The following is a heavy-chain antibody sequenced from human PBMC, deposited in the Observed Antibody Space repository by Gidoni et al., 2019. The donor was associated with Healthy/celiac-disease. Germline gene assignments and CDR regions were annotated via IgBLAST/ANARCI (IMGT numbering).Heavy chain of an antibody. CDR3: ARHRSGTTRAFDI. J-gene: IGHJ3*02. CDR1: GYTFTGYY. D-gene: IGHD1-1*01. Sequence: QVQLVQSGAEVKKPGASVKVSCKASGYTFTGYYMHWVRPAPGQGLEWMGRINPNSGGTNYAQKFQGRVTMTRDTSISTAYMELSRLRSDDTAVYYCARHRSGTTRAFDIWGQGTMVTVSS. V-gene: IGHV1-2*06. CDR2: INPNSGGT.